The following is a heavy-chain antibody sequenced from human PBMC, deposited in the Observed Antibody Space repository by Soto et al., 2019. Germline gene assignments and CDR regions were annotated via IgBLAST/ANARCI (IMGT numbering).Heavy chain of an antibody. CDR1: GFTFSTYA. CDR2: ISGSGGTT. CDR3: AKEGMVTILV. D-gene: IGHD5-18*01. Sequence: EVQLLESGGDLVQPGGSLRLSCAASGFTFSTYAMNWVRQAPGKALEWVSAISGSGGTTYYADSVKGRFTISRDNSKNTLSLQMNSLRAEDTAVYYCAKEGMVTILVWGPGTLVTVSS. J-gene: IGHJ4*02. V-gene: IGHV3-23*01.